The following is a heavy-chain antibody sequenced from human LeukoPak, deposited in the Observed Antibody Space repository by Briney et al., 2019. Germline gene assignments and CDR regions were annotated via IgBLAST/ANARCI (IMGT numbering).Heavy chain of an antibody. CDR3: AREYCSSTSCYGYFDY. V-gene: IGHV3-30*04. Sequence: GGSLRLSCAASGFTFSSYAMHWVRQAPGKGLEWVAFISYDGSNKYYADSVKGRFTISRDNSKNTLYLQMNSLRAEDTAVYYCAREYCSSTSCYGYFDYWGQGTLVTVSS. D-gene: IGHD2-2*01. CDR2: ISYDGSNK. CDR1: GFTFSSYA. J-gene: IGHJ4*02.